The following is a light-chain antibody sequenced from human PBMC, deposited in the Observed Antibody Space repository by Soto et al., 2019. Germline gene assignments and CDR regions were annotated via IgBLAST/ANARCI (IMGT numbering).Light chain of an antibody. V-gene: IGKV1-27*01. CDR2: AAS. Sequence: DIQMTQSPSSLSASVGDRVTITCRASQAINNYLVWYQQKPGKVPNVLIYAASTLQSGVPSRFSGSGSGTDFTLTIDSLQPEDAATYYCQKYNNVPYTFGQGTKVDIK. J-gene: IGKJ2*01. CDR1: QAINNY. CDR3: QKYNNVPYT.